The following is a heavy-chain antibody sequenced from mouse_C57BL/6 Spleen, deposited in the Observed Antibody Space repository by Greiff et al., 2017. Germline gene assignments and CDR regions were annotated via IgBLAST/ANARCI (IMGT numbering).Heavy chain of an antibody. CDR2: ISYDGSN. J-gene: IGHJ3*01. CDR1: GYSITSGYY. CDR3: ARAGAYGSSYVWFAY. Sequence: VQLQQSGPGLVKPSQSLSLTCSVTGYSITSGYYWNWIRQFPGNKLEWMGYISYDGSNNYNPSLKNRISFTRDTSKNQFFLKLNSVTTEDTATYYCARAGAYGSSYVWFAYWGQGTLVTVSA. D-gene: IGHD1-1*01. V-gene: IGHV3-6*01.